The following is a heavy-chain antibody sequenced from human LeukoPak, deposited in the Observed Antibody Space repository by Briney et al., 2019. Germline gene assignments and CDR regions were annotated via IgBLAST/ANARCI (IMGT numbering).Heavy chain of an antibody. Sequence: GGSLRLSCAASGFTFSTFAMNWVRQAPGKGLEWVSLISGSGGITYYADSVNGRFTISRDNSKKTLYLQMHSLRAEDTAVYYCAARPGEVAVPLDYWGQGALVTVSS. D-gene: IGHD2-15*01. CDR3: AARPGEVAVPLDY. V-gene: IGHV3-23*01. J-gene: IGHJ4*02. CDR1: GFTFSTFA. CDR2: ISGSGGIT.